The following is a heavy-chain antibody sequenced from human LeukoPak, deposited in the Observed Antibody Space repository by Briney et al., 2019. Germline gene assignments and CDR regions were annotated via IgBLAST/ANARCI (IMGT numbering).Heavy chain of an antibody. CDR3: ARAGIDY. Sequence: GGSLRLSCAASGFTFSSYAMHWVRQAPGKGLEWVAVISYDGSSKYYADSVKGRFTISRDNSKNTLYLQMNSLRAEDTAVYYCARAGIDYWGQGTLVTVSS. J-gene: IGHJ4*02. CDR1: GFTFSSYA. CDR2: ISYDGSSK. V-gene: IGHV3-30*01.